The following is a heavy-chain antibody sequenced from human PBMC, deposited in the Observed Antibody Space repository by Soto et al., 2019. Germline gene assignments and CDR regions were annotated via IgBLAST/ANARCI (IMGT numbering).Heavy chain of an antibody. CDR3: ATGSPYYYGSGGMWDS. D-gene: IGHD3-10*01. CDR1: GGSMSSPNW. Sequence: QVRLQESGPGLVKPSGTLSLTCLVSGGSMSSPNWWTWVRQAPVKGLEWIAEIHHSGATNYSPSLTRRAVISIDKSNNQFSLKLTSVTAADTAVYYCATGSPYYYGSGGMWDSWGRGALVTVSS. J-gene: IGHJ4*02. CDR2: IHHSGAT. V-gene: IGHV4-4*02.